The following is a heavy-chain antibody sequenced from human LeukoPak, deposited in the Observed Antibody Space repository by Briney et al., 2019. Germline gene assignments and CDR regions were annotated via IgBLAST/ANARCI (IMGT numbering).Heavy chain of an antibody. CDR1: GYSISGGYY. D-gene: IGHD1-26*01. CDR2: IYHSGTT. CDR3: ARASGSYLAY. J-gene: IGHJ4*02. Sequence: SETLSLTCAVSGYSISGGYYWGWIRQPPGKGLEWIGGIYHSGTTYYNPSLKSRVTISVDTSKNQFSLKLNSVTAADTALYYCARASGSYLAYWGQGTLVTVSS. V-gene: IGHV4-38-2*01.